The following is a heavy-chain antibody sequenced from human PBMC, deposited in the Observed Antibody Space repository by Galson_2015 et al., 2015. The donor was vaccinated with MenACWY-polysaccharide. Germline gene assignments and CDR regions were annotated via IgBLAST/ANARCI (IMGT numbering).Heavy chain of an antibody. V-gene: IGHV3-9*01. CDR2: ISWNSGRM. J-gene: IGHJ4*02. CDR1: GFTFDDYA. D-gene: IGHD6-13*01. Sequence: CAASGFTFDDYAMHWVRQAPGKGLEWVSGISWNSGRMTYAGSVKGRFIISRDNAKNSLYLQMNSLRPEDTALYYCAKDISVASVGSDYWGQGTLVTVSS. CDR3: AKDISVASVGSDY.